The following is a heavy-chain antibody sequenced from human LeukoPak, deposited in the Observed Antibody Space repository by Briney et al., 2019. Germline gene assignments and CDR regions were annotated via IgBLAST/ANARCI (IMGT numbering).Heavy chain of an antibody. CDR3: ARDACSGGSCYSFDY. CDR2: IYPSGGST. CDR1: GYTFTSYY. V-gene: IGHV1-46*01. D-gene: IGHD2-15*01. Sequence: GASVKVSCKASGYTFTSYYMHWVRQAPGQGLEWMGIIYPSGGSTSYAQKFQGRVTMTRDTSTSTVYMELSSLRSEDTAVYYCARDACSGGSCYSFDYWGQGTLVTVSS. J-gene: IGHJ4*02.